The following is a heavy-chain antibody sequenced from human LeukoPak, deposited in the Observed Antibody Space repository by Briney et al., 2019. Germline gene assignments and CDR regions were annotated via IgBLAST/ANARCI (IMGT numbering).Heavy chain of an antibody. J-gene: IGHJ6*02. CDR1: GFTFSDYY. CDR2: ISSSGSTI. Sequence: PGGSLRLSCAASGFTFSDYYMSWIRQAPGKGLEWGSYISSSGSTIYYADSVKGRFTISRDNAKNSLYLQMNSLRAEDTAVYYCARVPSGGGYCSGGSCYSTYYYGMDVWGQGTTVTVSS. CDR3: ARVPSGGGYCSGGSCYSTYYYGMDV. D-gene: IGHD2-15*01. V-gene: IGHV3-11*04.